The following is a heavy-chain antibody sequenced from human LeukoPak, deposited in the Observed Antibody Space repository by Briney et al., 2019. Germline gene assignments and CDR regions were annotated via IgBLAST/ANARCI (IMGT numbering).Heavy chain of an antibody. CDR1: GGSISSSSYY. J-gene: IGHJ6*02. D-gene: IGHD6-13*01. Sequence: SETLSLTCTVSGGSISSSSYYWGWIRQPPGKGLEWIGSIYYSGSTYYNPSLKSRVTISVDTSKSQFSLKLSSVTAADTAVYYCARVDGTQQLVMGLDYGMDVWGQGTTVTVSS. V-gene: IGHV4-39*07. CDR2: IYYSGST. CDR3: ARVDGTQQLVMGLDYGMDV.